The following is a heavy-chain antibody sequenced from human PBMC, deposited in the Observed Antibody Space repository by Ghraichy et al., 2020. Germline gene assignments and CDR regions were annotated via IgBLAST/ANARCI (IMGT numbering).Heavy chain of an antibody. V-gene: IGHV3-48*01. CDR3: ARRYCSGLRCSDFDY. Sequence: LSLTCAASGFTFSSYGMNWVRQAPGKGLEWVSYIDSISSTMYYADSVKGRFTISRDNAKNSLYLQMNSLRAEDTAVYFCARRYCSGLRCSDFDYWGQGTRVTVSS. D-gene: IGHD2-15*01. CDR2: IDSISSTM. CDR1: GFTFSSYG. J-gene: IGHJ4*02.